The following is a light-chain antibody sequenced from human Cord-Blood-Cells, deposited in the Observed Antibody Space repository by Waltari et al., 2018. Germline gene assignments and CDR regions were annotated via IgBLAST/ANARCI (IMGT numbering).Light chain of an antibody. J-gene: IGKJ1*01. CDR3: QQRYSTPWT. V-gene: IGKV1-39*01. Sequence: DIQLTQSPSSLSASVGDRFTITCRASQSISSYLNWYQQKPGKAPKLLIYAASSLQSGVPARFSGSGSGTDFTLTISSLQPEDFATYYCQQRYSTPWTFGQGTKVEIK. CDR2: AAS. CDR1: QSISSY.